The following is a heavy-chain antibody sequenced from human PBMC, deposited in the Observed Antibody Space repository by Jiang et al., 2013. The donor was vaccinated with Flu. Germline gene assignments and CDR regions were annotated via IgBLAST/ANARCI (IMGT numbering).Heavy chain of an antibody. CDR3: SRYALGIPEETPTDY. D-gene: IGHD7-27*01. CDR2: IRNKAYGGTT. Sequence: RLSCTASGFIFGDYAMSWFRQAPGKGLEWVGFIRNKAYGGTTECAASVKGRFTISRDDSKSIAYLQMNSLKTEDTAVYYCSRYALGIPEETPTDYWGQGTLVTVSS. V-gene: IGHV3-49*03. J-gene: IGHJ4*02. CDR1: GFIFGDYA.